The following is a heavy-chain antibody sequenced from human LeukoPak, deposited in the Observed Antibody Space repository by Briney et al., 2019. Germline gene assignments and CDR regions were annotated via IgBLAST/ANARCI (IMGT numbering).Heavy chain of an antibody. J-gene: IGHJ4*02. V-gene: IGHV4-59*01. CDR1: GGSISGYY. CDR2: SHYTGST. CDR3: ARDSDFWSGYLYFDY. D-gene: IGHD3-3*01. Sequence: SETLSLTCTVSGGSISGYYWSWIRQPPGKGLEWIGYSHYTGSTNYNPSLKSRVTISVDTSKNQFSLKLSSVTAADTAVYYCARDSDFWSGYLYFDYWGQGTLVTVSS.